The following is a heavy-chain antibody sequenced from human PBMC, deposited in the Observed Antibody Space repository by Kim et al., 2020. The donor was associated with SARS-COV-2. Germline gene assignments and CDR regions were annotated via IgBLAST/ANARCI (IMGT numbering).Heavy chain of an antibody. J-gene: IGHJ3*01. CDR2: INEDGSVF. V-gene: IGHV3-7*01. D-gene: IGHD3-16*01. CDR1: GFTLSNSW. CDR3: ARLGGGGAFD. Sequence: GGSLRLSCTAAGFTLSNSWMHWMRQAPGKWLGGVAHINEDGSVFYYVGSGEGRFTVSRDNDKNALYLQMKSRRGEDTAVYYCARLGGGGAFD.